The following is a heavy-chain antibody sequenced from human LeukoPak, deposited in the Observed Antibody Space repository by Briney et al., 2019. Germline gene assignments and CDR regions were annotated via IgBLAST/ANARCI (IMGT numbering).Heavy chain of an antibody. Sequence: SETLSLTCTVSGGSISSGDYYWSWIRQPPGKGLEWIGYIYYSGSTYYNPSLKSRVTISVDTSRNQFSLKLSSVTAADTAVYYCARKLYGDYIDYWGQGTLVTVSS. CDR3: ARKLYGDYIDY. V-gene: IGHV4-30-4*01. D-gene: IGHD4-17*01. CDR1: GGSISSGDYY. CDR2: IYYSGST. J-gene: IGHJ4*02.